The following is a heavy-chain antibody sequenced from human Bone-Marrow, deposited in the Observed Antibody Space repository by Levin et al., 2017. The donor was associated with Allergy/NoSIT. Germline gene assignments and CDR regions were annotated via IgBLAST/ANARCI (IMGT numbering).Heavy chain of an antibody. CDR1: GFTFSSYS. CDR2: ISSSSSYI. D-gene: IGHD2-2*01. V-gene: IGHV3-21*01. Sequence: AGGSLRLSCAASGFTFSSYSMNWVRQAPGKGLEWVSSISSSSSYIYYADSVKGRFTISRDNAKNSLYLQMNSLRAEDTAVYYCAREGGSSTSWLPGSYYYYYYMDVWGKGTTVTVSS. CDR3: AREGGSSTSWLPGSYYYYYYMDV. J-gene: IGHJ6*03.